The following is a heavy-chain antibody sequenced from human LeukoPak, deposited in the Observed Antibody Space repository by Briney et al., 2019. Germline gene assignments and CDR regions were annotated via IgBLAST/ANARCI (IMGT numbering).Heavy chain of an antibody. J-gene: IGHJ3*02. CDR3: ARSLTQGTTTFDI. CDR1: GYSFTNYF. Sequence: GESLKISCKGSGYSFTNYFIVWVRQMPGKGLEWMGIIYPGDSDTKYSPSLQGQVTISADKSIRTAYLQWSSLKASDTAMYYCARSLTQGTTTFDIWGQGTMVTVSS. V-gene: IGHV5-51*01. CDR2: IYPGDSDT. D-gene: IGHD1-26*01.